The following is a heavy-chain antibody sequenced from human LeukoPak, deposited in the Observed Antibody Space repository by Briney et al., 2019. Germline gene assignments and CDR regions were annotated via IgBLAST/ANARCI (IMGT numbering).Heavy chain of an antibody. CDR2: IYYSGST. D-gene: IGHD1-26*01. V-gene: IGHV4-59*01. CDR3: ARDTVGATFPGAFDI. CDR1: GGSISSYY. Sequence: PSETLSLTCTVSGGSISSYYWSWIRQPPGKGLEWIGYIYYSGSTNYNPSLKSRVTISVDTSKNQFSLKLSSVTAADTAVYYCARDTVGATFPGAFDIWGQGTIVTVSS. J-gene: IGHJ3*02.